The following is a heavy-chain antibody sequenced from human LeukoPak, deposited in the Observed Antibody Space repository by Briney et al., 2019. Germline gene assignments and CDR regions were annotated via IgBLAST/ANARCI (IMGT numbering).Heavy chain of an antibody. V-gene: IGHV4-59*01. J-gene: IGHJ4*02. CDR3: ARVDFVDTAMVSLLFNY. Sequence: PSETLSLTCTVSGGSISSYYWSWIRQPPGKGLEWIGYIYYSGSTNYNPSLKSRVTISVDTSKNQFSLKLSSVTAADTAVYYCARVDFVDTAMVSLLFNYWGQGTLVTVSS. D-gene: IGHD5-18*01. CDR2: IYYSGST. CDR1: GGSISSYY.